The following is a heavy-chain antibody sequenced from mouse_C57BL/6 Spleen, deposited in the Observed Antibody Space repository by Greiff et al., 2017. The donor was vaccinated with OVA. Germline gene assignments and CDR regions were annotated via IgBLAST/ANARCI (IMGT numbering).Heavy chain of an antibody. J-gene: IGHJ2*01. CDR2: LSDGGSYP. Sequence: EVQVVESGGGLVKPGGSLKLSCAASGFTFSSYAMSWVRQTPEKRLEWVATLSDGGSYPNSPDNVQGSLSISRDNAKNNLYLQMIHLKSKDTAMYDCARRAGTLKYFDYWGQGTTLTVSS. V-gene: IGHV5-4*01. CDR1: GFTFSSYA. D-gene: IGHD3-3*01. CDR3: ARRAGTLKYFDY.